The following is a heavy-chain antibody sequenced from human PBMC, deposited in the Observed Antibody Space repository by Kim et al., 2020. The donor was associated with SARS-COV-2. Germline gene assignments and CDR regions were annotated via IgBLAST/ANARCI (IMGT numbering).Heavy chain of an antibody. CDR3: ARGYSGYANAFDI. J-gene: IGHJ3*02. CDR1: GGSISSSSYY. V-gene: IGHV4-39*01. CDR2: IYYSGST. Sequence: SETLSLTCSVSGGSISSSSYYWGWIRQSPGKGLEWIGNIYYSGSTYYNPSLKSRVTISVDTSKNQFSLKLTSVTAADTAVYYCARGYSGYANAFDIWGQG. D-gene: IGHD5-12*01.